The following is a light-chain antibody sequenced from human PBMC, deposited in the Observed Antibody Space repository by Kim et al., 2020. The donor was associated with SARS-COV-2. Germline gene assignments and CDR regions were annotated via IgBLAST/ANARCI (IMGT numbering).Light chain of an antibody. CDR1: HSISNW. CDR3: QQYNSFSYT. V-gene: IGKV1-5*03. J-gene: IGKJ2*01. Sequence: DIQMTQSPSTLSASLGDRVTITCRASHSISNWLAWYQQKPGKAPKLLIYKASSLEGGVPSRFSGSGSGTEFTLTISSLQPDDFATYFCQQYNSFSYTFGQGTKLEI. CDR2: KAS.